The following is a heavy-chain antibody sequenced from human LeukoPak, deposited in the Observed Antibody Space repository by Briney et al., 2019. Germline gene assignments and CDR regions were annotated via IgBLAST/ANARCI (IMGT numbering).Heavy chain of an antibody. V-gene: IGHV3-48*04. CDR1: GFTFSSYS. Sequence: SGGSLRLSCAASGFTFSSYSMNWVRQAPGKGLEWVSYISSSSSTIYYADSVKGRFTISRDNAKNSLYLQMNSLRAEDTAVYYCARDLPGYGGGYWGQGTLVTVSS. CDR3: ARDLPGYGGGY. CDR2: ISSSSSTI. D-gene: IGHD3-16*01. J-gene: IGHJ4*02.